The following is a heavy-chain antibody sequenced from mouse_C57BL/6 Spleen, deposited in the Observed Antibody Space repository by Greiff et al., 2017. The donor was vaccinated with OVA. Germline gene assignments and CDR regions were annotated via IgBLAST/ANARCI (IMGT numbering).Heavy chain of an antibody. V-gene: IGHV1-82*01. CDR2: IYPGDGDT. D-gene: IGHD3-3*01. CDR3: ASRDTGFAY. J-gene: IGHJ3*01. CDR1: GYAFSSSW. Sequence: VQGVESGPELVKPGASVKISCKASGYAFSSSWMNWVKQRPGKGLEWIGRIYPGDGDTNYNGKFKGKATLTADKSSSTAYMQLSSLTSEDSAVYFCASRDTGFAYWGQGTLVTVSA.